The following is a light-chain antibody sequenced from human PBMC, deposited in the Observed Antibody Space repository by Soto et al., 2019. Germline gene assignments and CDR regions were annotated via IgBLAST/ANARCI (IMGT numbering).Light chain of an antibody. J-gene: IGLJ1*01. CDR1: SSDVGGYNY. CDR2: DVS. Sequence: QSALTQPRSVSGSPGQSVTISCTGTSSDVGGYNYVSWYQHHPGKAPKLMIYDVSKRPSGVPDRFSGSKSGNTASLTISGLQAEDEADYYCCSYAGSYTFGYVFGTGTKVTVL. CDR3: CSYAGSYTFGYV. V-gene: IGLV2-11*01.